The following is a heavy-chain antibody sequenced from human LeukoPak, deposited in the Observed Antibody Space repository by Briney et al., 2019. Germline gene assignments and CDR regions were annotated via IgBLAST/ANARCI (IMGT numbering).Heavy chain of an antibody. V-gene: IGHV3-23*01. CDR1: GFTFSTYG. J-gene: IGHJ4*02. D-gene: IGHD1-1*01. CDR3: SKRTGDY. CDR2: ISGSGGST. Sequence: GGSLRLSCAASGFTFSTYGMSWVRQAPGKGLEWVSSISGSGGSTYYADSVKGRFTISRDNSRNTLYLQMNSLRAEDTAIYYCSKRTGDYWGQGTLVTVSS.